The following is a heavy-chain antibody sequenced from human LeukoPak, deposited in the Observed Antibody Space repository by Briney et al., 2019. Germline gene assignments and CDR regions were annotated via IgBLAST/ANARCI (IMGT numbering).Heavy chain of an antibody. CDR2: IYPGDSDT. J-gene: IGHJ4*02. CDR3: ASHYLFSGSSTDY. Sequence: GESLKISCKGSGYSFIRYWIGWVRQKPGKGLDWMGIIYPGDSDTRYSPSFQGQVTISADKSISTAYLQWSSLKDSDTVMYYCASHYLFSGSSTDYWGTGTLVTVSS. CDR1: GYSFIRYW. V-gene: IGHV5-51*01. D-gene: IGHD3-10*01.